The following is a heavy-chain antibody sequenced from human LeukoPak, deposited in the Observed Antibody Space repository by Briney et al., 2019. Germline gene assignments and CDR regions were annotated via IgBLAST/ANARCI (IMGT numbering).Heavy chain of an antibody. Sequence: SETLSLTCAVSGGSVSSSTWSWIRQPPGKGLEWIGYIWRSGSTNYNPSLKGRVTISSDTSNSQISLELTSVTAADTAVYYCARNYGYSYGYFDHWGQGSLVTVTS. CDR3: ARNYGYSYGYFDH. V-gene: IGHV4-59*02. CDR1: GGSVSSST. CDR2: IWRSGST. D-gene: IGHD5-18*01. J-gene: IGHJ4*02.